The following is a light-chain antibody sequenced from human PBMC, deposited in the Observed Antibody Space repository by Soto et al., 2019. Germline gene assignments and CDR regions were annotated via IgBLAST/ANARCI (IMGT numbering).Light chain of an antibody. J-gene: IGLJ2*01. CDR3: QAWDSSTPVV. V-gene: IGLV3-1*01. CDR1: KLGDKY. Sequence: SYELTQPPSVSVSPGQTASITCSGDKLGDKYACWYQQKPGQSPVLGIYQDSKRPSGIPERFSGSKSGNTATLTISGTQAMDAADYYCQAWDSSTPVVFGGGTQLTVL. CDR2: QDS.